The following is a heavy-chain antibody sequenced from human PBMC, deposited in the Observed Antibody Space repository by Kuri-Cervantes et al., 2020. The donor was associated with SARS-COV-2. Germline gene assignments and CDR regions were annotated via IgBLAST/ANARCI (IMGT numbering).Heavy chain of an antibody. Sequence: ASVKVSCKASAYTFTAYFIHWVRQAPGQGLEWMGWINADSGVTDYAQRFRGRVTMTRDTSISTAYMELSSLTSDDTAVYYCARSFGEAAFEGHAAVFDPWGQGTLVTVSS. CDR1: AYTFTAYF. D-gene: IGHD3-10*01. CDR2: INADSGVT. J-gene: IGHJ5*02. V-gene: IGHV1-2*02. CDR3: ARSFGEAAFEGHAAVFDP.